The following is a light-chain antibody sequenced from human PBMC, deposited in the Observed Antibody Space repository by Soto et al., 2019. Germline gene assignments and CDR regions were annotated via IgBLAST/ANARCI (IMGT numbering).Light chain of an antibody. CDR1: SSDVGNNIF. CDR2: HCN. J-gene: IGLJ1*01. CDR3: VSYSSYRSYV. Sequence: QSALTQPASVSGTPGHTITISCTGTSSDVGNNIFSSWYRQHPGKAPKLMIYHCNNPPARSSSCFSDSSSGNTTSLIISGLPAEEEADYYCVSYSSYRSYVFGTGTKVTVL. V-gene: IGLV2-14*01.